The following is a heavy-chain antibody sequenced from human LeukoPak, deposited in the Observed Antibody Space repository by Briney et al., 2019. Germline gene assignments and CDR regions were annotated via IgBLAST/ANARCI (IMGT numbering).Heavy chain of an antibody. Sequence: ASVKVSCKASGYTFTGYYMHWVRQAPGQGLEWMGWINLNSGGTNYAQKFQGRVTMTRDTSISTAYMELSRLRSDDTAVYYCARDKGTYYDFWSGYYRPSYYFDYWGQGTLVTVSS. CDR1: GYTFTGYY. V-gene: IGHV1-2*02. CDR2: INLNSGGT. D-gene: IGHD3-3*01. CDR3: ARDKGTYYDFWSGYYRPSYYFDY. J-gene: IGHJ4*02.